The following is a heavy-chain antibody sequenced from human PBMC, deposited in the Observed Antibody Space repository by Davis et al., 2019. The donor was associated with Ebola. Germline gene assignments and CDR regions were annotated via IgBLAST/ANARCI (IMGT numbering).Heavy chain of an antibody. CDR2: INHSVGT. V-gene: IGHV4-34*01. J-gene: IGHJ5*02. D-gene: IGHD2-15*01. CDR1: GGSFSGYY. Sequence: MPSETLSLTCAVYGGSFSGYYWSWIRQPPGKGLAWIGEINHSVGTNYNPSLKSRVTISVDTSKNQFSLKLSSVTAADTAVYYCARGIGGYCSGGSCHSGVWFDPWGQGTLVTVSS. CDR3: ARGIGGYCSGGSCHSGVWFDP.